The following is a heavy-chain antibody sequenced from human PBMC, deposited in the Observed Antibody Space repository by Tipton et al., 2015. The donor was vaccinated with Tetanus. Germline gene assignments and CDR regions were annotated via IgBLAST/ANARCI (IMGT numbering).Heavy chain of an antibody. V-gene: IGHV4-59*01. CDR2: IYYSGST. Sequence: GLVKPSETLSLTCTVSGGSISSYYWSWIRQPPGKGLEWIGYIYYSGSTNYNPSLKSRITISQDTSKNQFSLKLTSVTAADTAVYYCARANYDFPKKGPFDSWGQGTLVIVSS. D-gene: IGHD3-3*01. CDR1: GGSISSYY. CDR3: ARANYDFPKKGPFDS. J-gene: IGHJ4*02.